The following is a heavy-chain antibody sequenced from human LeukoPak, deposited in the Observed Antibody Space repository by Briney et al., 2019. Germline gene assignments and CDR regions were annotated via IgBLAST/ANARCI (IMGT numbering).Heavy chain of an antibody. D-gene: IGHD5-18*01. J-gene: IGHJ4*02. CDR3: AKAAWIQLWTPFDY. CDR2: IRYDGSNK. CDR1: GFTFSSYG. V-gene: IGHV3-30*02. Sequence: GGSLRLSCAASGFTFSSYGMHWVRQAPGKGLEWVAFIRYDGSNKYYADSVKGRFTISRDNSKNTLYLQMNSLRAEDTAVYYCAKAAWIQLWTPFDYWGQGTLVTVSS.